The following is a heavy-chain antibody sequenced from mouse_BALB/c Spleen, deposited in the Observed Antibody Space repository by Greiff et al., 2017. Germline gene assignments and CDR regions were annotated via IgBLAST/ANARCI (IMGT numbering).Heavy chain of an antibody. Sequence: EVKLVESGGGLVQPGGSRKLSCAASGFTFSSFGMHWVRQAPEKGLEWVAYISSGSSTIYYADTVKGRFTISRDNPKNTLFLQMTSLRSEDTAMYYCATPYGNYVAWFAYWGQGTLVTVSA. CDR3: ATPYGNYVAWFAY. D-gene: IGHD2-10*02. CDR2: ISSGSSTI. V-gene: IGHV5-17*02. J-gene: IGHJ3*01. CDR1: GFTFSSFG.